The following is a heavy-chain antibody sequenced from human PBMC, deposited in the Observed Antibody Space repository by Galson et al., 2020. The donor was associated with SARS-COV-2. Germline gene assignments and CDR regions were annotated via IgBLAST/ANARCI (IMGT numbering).Heavy chain of an antibody. J-gene: IGHJ1*01. CDR1: GDSVSSNSVA. Sequence: ETSETLSLTCAISGDSVSSNSVAWNWIRQSPSRGLEWLGRTYYRSKWDNDYAVSVKSRITINPDTYKNQFSLQLNSVTPEDTAVYYCAREALGDCGGGTCYYRYFQHWGQGTLVIVSS. V-gene: IGHV6-1*01. CDR3: AREALGDCGGGTCYYRYFQH. CDR2: TYYRSKWDN. D-gene: IGHD2-15*01.